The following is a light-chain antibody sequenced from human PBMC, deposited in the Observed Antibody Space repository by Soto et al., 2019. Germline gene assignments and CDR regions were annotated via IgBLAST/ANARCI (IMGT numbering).Light chain of an antibody. V-gene: IGKV1-5*01. J-gene: IGKJ1*01. CDR3: QQYSSYWT. CDR1: QSISSW. CDR2: DAS. Sequence: DIQMTQSPSTLSASVGDRVTITCRASQSISSWLAWYQQKPGKAPKFLIYDASNLESGVPSRFSGSGSGTEFTLTISSLQPDDFATYYCQQYSSYWTFGQETKVEIK.